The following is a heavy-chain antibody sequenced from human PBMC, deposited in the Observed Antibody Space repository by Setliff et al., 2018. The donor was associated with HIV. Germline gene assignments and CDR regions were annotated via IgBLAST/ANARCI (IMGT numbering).Heavy chain of an antibody. CDR3: ARFSTGYALFDY. V-gene: IGHV3-48*03. Sequence: GGSLRLSCAASGYMFSSYEMNWVRQAPGKGLEWVSYISGGGRTIYHADSVKGRFTISRDNTKSSLYLQMNSLRAEDTAVYYCARFSTGYALFDYWGQGVLVTVSS. CDR2: ISGGGRTI. CDR1: GYMFSSYE. D-gene: IGHD3-9*01. J-gene: IGHJ4*02.